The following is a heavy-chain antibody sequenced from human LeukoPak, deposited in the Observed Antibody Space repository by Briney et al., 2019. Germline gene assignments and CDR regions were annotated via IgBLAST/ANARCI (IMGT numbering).Heavy chain of an antibody. D-gene: IGHD5-12*01. Sequence: SETLSLTCTVSGESMSGFYWNWIRQPPGKGLEWIGYMHYTGTTNYNPSLKSRVTISIDTSKNQFSLKLSSVTASDTAVYYCARERDIVATYISYFDYWGQGTLVTVSS. CDR1: GESMSGFY. CDR3: ARERDIVATYISYFDY. V-gene: IGHV4-59*12. J-gene: IGHJ4*02. CDR2: MHYTGTT.